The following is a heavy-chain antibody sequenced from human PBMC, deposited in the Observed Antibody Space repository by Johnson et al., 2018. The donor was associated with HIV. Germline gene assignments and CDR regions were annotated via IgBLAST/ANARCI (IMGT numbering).Heavy chain of an antibody. CDR3: AKDSRAYAFDI. CDR2: ITWNSGSI. J-gene: IGHJ3*02. CDR1: GFTFDDYA. V-gene: IGHV3-9*01. Sequence: VQLVESGGGVVRPGGSLRLSCAASGFTFDDYAMHWVRQAPGKGPEWVSGITWNSGSIGYADSVKGRFTIARDNAKNSLYLQMKSLRPEDTALYYCAKDSRAYAFDIWGQGTMVTVSS.